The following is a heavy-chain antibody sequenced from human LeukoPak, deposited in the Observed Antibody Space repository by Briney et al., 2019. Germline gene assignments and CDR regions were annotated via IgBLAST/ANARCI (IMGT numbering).Heavy chain of an antibody. CDR2: MNPNSGNT. J-gene: IGHJ4*02. Sequence: ASVKVSCKASGYTFTGYYMHWVRQATGQGLEWMGWMNPNSGNTGYAQKFQGRVTMTRNTSISTAYMELSSLRSEDTAVYYCARGEYSGYLSNWGQGTLVTVSS. CDR3: ARGEYSGYLSN. D-gene: IGHD5-12*01. CDR1: GYTFTGYY. V-gene: IGHV1-8*02.